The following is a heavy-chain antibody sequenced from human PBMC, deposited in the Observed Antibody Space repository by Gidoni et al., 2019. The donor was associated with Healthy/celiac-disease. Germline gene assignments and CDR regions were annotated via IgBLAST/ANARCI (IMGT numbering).Heavy chain of an antibody. J-gene: IGHJ6*02. Sequence: EVQLVESGGGLVQPGGSLNLSCAASGFPFSGSAMHWVRQASGKGLEWVGRIRSKANSYATAYAASVKGRFTISRDDSKNTAYLQMNSLKTEDTAVYYCTRLALRGRYYYYGMDVWGQGTTVTVSS. D-gene: IGHD5-12*01. CDR3: TRLALRGRYYYYGMDV. V-gene: IGHV3-73*02. CDR1: GFPFSGSA. CDR2: IRSKANSYAT.